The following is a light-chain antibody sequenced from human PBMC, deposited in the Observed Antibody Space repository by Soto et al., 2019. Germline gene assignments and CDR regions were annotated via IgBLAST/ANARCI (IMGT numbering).Light chain of an antibody. J-gene: IGLJ2*01. Sequence: QSVLTQPPSASGSPGQSVTISCTGTSSDVGGYNYVSWYQQHPGKAPKLMLYEVSKRPSGVPDRFSGSKSGNTAFLTVSGLQAEDEADYYCSSYAGSNNLVFCGGTKLTVL. CDR1: SSDVGGYNY. CDR3: SSYAGSNNLV. CDR2: EVS. V-gene: IGLV2-8*01.